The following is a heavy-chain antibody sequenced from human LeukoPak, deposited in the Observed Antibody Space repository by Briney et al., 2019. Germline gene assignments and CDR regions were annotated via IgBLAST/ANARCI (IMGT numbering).Heavy chain of an antibody. CDR1: GGSISSSSYY. D-gene: IGHD2-15*01. CDR3: ARDGMEPIVVVVAVTWFDP. Sequence: PSETLSLTCTVSGGSISSSSYYWGWIRQPPGKGLEWIGSIYYSGSTYYNPSLKSRVTISVDTSKNQFSLKLSSVTAADTPVYYCARDGMEPIVVVVAVTWFDPWGQGTLVTVSS. CDR2: IYYSGST. V-gene: IGHV4-39*07. J-gene: IGHJ5*01.